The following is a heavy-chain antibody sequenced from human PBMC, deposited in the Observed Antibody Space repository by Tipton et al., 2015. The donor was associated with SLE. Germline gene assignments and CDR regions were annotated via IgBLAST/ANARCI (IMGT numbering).Heavy chain of an antibody. CDR2: IHYSGDT. D-gene: IGHD4-11*01. Sequence: TLSLTCTVSGGSISANTYFWGWIRQPPGKGLEWIGNIHYSGDTYYNPSLRSRVTMSVDTSKNHFSLKLISVTAADTAVYYCAREFLNPVTTVHYYFDLWGRGTLVTVSS. J-gene: IGHJ2*01. CDR1: GGSISANTYF. V-gene: IGHV4-39*07. CDR3: AREFLNPVTTVHYYFDL.